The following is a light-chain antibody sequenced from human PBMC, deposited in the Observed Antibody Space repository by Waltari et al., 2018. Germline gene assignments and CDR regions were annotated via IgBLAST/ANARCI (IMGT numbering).Light chain of an antibody. CDR3: QQYNDWPT. CDR2: GAS. J-gene: IGKJ1*01. CDR1: ENIRNR. V-gene: IGKV3-15*01. Sequence: IVMTQSPATLSVSPGQSATLSCRASENIRNRLAWYQQKPGQAPRLLIYGASTWATGVPDRVSGSGSETEFTLTITSLQSEDFGVYFCQQYNDWPTFGQGTKVEIK.